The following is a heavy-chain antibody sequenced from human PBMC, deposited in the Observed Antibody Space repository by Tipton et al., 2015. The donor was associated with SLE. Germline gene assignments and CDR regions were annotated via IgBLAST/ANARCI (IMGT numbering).Heavy chain of an antibody. Sequence: SLRLSCAASGFTVSSNYMSWVRQAPGKGLEWVSVIYSGGSYIYFADSVKGRFTISRDNAKNSLYLRMNSLRAEDTAVYYCARDGGSSYGMDVWGQGTTVTVSS. D-gene: IGHD6-13*01. CDR2: IYSGGSYI. J-gene: IGHJ6*02. V-gene: IGHV3-53*01. CDR1: GFTVSSNY. CDR3: ARDGGSSYGMDV.